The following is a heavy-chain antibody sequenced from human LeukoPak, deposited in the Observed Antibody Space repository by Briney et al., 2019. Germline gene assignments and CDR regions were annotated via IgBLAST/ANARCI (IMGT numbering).Heavy chain of an antibody. CDR3: TTDSEQWLVHPGADY. J-gene: IGHJ4*02. Sequence: GGSLRLSCAASGFTFSNAWMSWVRQAPGKGLEWVGRIKSKTDGGTTDYAAPVKGRFTISRDDSKNTLYLQMNSLKTEDTAVYYCTTDSEQWLVHPGADYWGQGTLVTVSS. D-gene: IGHD6-19*01. CDR1: GFTFSNAW. CDR2: IKSKTDGGTT. V-gene: IGHV3-15*01.